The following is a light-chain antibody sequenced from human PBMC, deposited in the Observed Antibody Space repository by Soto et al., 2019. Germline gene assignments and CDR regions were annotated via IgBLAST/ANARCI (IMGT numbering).Light chain of an antibody. CDR2: TAS. J-gene: IGKJ4*01. CDR3: QQSFGTPLT. CDR1: QTISSW. Sequence: IQMTQSPSTLSGSVGDRVTITCRASQTISSWLAWYQQKPGKAPNLLIYTASSLQVGLPSRFSGSGYGTDFTLTISSLQPEDSATYFCQQSFGTPLTFGGGTKVDI. V-gene: IGKV1-39*01.